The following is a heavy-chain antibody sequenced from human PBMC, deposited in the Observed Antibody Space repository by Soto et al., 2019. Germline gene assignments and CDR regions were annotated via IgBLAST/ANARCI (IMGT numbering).Heavy chain of an antibody. CDR1: GGTFSSYA. CDR2: IIPIFGTA. D-gene: IGHD1-26*01. CDR3: ARARCSGSRGVCHAFDI. V-gene: IGHV1-69*06. Sequence: SVKVSCKASGGTFSSYAIRWVRPAPGQGLEWMGGIIPIFGTANYAQKFQGRLTITADKSTSTAYMELSSLRSEDTAVYYCARARCSGSRGVCHAFDIWGQGTMVTVSS. J-gene: IGHJ3*02.